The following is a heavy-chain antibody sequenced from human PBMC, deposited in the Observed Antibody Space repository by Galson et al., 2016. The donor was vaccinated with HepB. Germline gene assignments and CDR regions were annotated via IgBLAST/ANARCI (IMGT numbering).Heavy chain of an antibody. Sequence: SLRLSCAAYEFTASSNYLNWIRQAPGKGLEWVSAIYSGGSTHYADSVKGRFTVSRDNSKSIMYLQMDSPRPDDTAVYYCTKQVAEGGLGDTWGQGTVVTVSS. CDR1: EFTASSNY. J-gene: IGHJ5*02. D-gene: IGHD2-15*01. CDR3: TKQVAEGGLGDT. V-gene: IGHV3-66*02. CDR2: IYSGGST.